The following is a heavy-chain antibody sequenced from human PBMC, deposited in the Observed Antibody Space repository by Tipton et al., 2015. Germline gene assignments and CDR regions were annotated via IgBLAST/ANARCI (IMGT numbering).Heavy chain of an antibody. Sequence: GSLRLSCVGSGFTLSRYWMNWVRQAPGKGLEWVANINEDGSEKYYADSVKGRFTMSRDNGKSSLFLQMNSLRVEDTAMYYCARAPFCGGDCYSGYWGQGTLVIVSP. CDR2: INEDGSEK. J-gene: IGHJ4*02. CDR1: GFTLSRYW. V-gene: IGHV3-7*01. CDR3: ARAPFCGGDCYSGY. D-gene: IGHD2-21*02.